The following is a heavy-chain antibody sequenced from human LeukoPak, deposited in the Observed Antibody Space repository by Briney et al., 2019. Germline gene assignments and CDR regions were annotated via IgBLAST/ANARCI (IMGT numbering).Heavy chain of an antibody. D-gene: IGHD2-21*01. J-gene: IGHJ4*02. Sequence: HPGGSLRLSCAASGFTFSSYDMVWVRQAPGKGLEWVSYISGSGNAISYADSVKGRFTISRDNSKNTLHLQMNSLRAEDTAIYYCAKKIFQGWGFYFDYWGQGTLVTVSS. V-gene: IGHV3-23*01. CDR1: GFTFSSYD. CDR3: AKKIFQGWGFYFDY. CDR2: ISGSGNAI.